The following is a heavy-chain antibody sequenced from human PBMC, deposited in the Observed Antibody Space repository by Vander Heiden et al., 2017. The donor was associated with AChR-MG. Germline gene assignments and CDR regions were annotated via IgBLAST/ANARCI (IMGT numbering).Heavy chain of an antibody. V-gene: IGHV3-9*01. Sequence: EVQLVESGGGLVQPGRSLRLSCAASGFTFDDYAMHWGRQAPGKGLDRVSGISWNSGSIGYADSVKGRFTISRDNAKNSLYLQMNSLRAEDTALYYCAKVGYYYDSSGKSPDAFDIWGQGTMVTVSS. J-gene: IGHJ3*02. CDR2: ISWNSGSI. D-gene: IGHD3-22*01. CDR1: GFTFDDYA. CDR3: AKVGYYYDSSGKSPDAFDI.